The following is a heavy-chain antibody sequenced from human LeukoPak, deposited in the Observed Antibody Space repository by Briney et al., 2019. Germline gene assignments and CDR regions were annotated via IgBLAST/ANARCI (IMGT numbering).Heavy chain of an antibody. CDR3: ARAPYTSNWYYFDY. Sequence: SETLSLTCTVSGHSIINSYYWGWIRQPPGKGLEWIGSIYHSGTTNYNPSLKSRITISVDTSKNHFSLKLSSVTAADTAVYFCARAPYTSNWYYFDYWGQGTLVSVSS. CDR2: IYHSGTT. V-gene: IGHV4-38-2*02. CDR1: GHSIINSYY. D-gene: IGHD6-13*01. J-gene: IGHJ4*02.